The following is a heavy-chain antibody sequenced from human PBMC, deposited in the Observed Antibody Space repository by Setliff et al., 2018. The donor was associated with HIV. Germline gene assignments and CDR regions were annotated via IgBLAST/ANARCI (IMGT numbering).Heavy chain of an antibody. CDR1: GYTFTDHY. V-gene: IGHV1-2*02. CDR2: INPTGGGT. J-gene: IGHJ5*02. Sequence: ASVKVSCKASGYTFTDHYMHWVRQAPGQGLEWMGWINPTGGGTSYAQKFQGRVTMTRDTSINTAYMEMSRLRSDDTAVYYCARDSSRIFGVVNWFDPWGQGTLVTVSS. CDR3: ARDSSRIFGVVNWFDP. D-gene: IGHD3-3*01.